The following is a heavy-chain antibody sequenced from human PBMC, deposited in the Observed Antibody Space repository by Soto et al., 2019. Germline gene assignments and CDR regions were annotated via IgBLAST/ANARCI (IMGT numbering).Heavy chain of an antibody. V-gene: IGHV3-21*01. Sequence: EVQLVESGGGLVKPGGSLRLSCAASGFTFDRYSMNWVRQAPGKGLEWLSFISFSSSYIFDADSVKARFTISRDNAKNTLYLQMNNLSAEDTAVYYCARTVYYDFWSGYGMDVWGQGTTVTVSS. CDR1: GFTFDRYS. CDR2: ISFSSSYI. CDR3: ARTVYYDFWSGYGMDV. J-gene: IGHJ6*02. D-gene: IGHD3-3*01.